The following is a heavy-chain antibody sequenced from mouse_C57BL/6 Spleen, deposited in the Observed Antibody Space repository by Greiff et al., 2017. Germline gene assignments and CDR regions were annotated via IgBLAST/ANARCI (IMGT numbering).Heavy chain of an antibody. D-gene: IGHD2-4*01. J-gene: IGHJ3*01. CDR1: GFPFSSYG. V-gene: IGHV5-6*01. CDR2: ISSGGSYT. Sequence: EVKLVESGGDLVKPGGSLKLSCAASGFPFSSYGMSWVRQTPDKRLEWVATISSGGSYTYYPDSVKGRVTIAREDDKNTLYLQMSSLKSEYTAMYYCARDDYGGFAYWGQGTLVTVSA. CDR3: ARDDYGGFAY.